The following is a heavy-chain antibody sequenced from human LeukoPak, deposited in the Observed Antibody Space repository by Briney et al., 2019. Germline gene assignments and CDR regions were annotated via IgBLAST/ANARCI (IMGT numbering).Heavy chain of an antibody. CDR1: GYSFTSYG. Sequence: ASVKVSCRASGYSFTSYGISWVRQAPGQGLEWMGWISAYNSNTNYAQNLQGRVTMTTDTSTSTAYMELRSLRSDDTAVYYCARGRPAARLDYWGQGTLVTVSS. J-gene: IGHJ4*02. D-gene: IGHD2-2*01. CDR2: ISAYNSNT. V-gene: IGHV1-18*01. CDR3: ARGRPAARLDY.